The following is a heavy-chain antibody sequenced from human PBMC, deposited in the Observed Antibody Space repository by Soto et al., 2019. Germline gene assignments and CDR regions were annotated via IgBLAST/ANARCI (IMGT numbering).Heavy chain of an antibody. CDR2: IYHTGNT. CDR1: GRSVSCYH. J-gene: IGHJ6*02. Sequence: PSETLSLTCAVYGRSVSCYHWSWIRQPPGKGLEWIGEIYHTGNTKYNPSLKSRVVISLDTSKNQLSLKVSAVTAADTAVYYCARAGASYDYSMDVWGQGTTVTVSS. V-gene: IGHV4-34*01. CDR3: ARAGASYDYSMDV.